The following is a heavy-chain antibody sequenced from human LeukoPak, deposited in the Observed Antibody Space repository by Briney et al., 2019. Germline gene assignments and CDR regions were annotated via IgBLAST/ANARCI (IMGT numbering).Heavy chain of an antibody. CDR2: ISYDGSNK. D-gene: IGHD3-22*01. CDR1: GFTFSSYA. Sequence: PGGSLRLSCAASGFTFSSYAMHWVRQAPGEGLEWVAVISYDGSNKYYADSVKGRFTISRDNSKNTLYLQLNSLRAEDTAVYYCARGRDSSGYYLDYWGQGTLVTVSS. J-gene: IGHJ4*02. V-gene: IGHV3-30-3*01. CDR3: ARGRDSSGYYLDY.